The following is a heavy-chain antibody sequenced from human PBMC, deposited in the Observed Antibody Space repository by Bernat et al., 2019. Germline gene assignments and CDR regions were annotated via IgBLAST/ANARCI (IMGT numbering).Heavy chain of an antibody. CDR2: IYYSGST. CDR3: ARHEYSGSLIDY. Sequence: QVQLQESGPGLVKPSETLSLTCTVSGGSISSYYWSWIRQPPGKGLEWIGYIYYSGSTNYNPPLKSRVTISVDTSKNQFSQKLSSVTAADTAVYYCARHEYSGSLIDYWGQGTLVTVSS. J-gene: IGHJ4*02. D-gene: IGHD1-26*01. V-gene: IGHV4-59*08. CDR1: GGSISSYY.